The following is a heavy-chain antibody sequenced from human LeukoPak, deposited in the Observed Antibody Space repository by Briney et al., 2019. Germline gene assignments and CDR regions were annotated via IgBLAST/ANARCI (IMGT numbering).Heavy chain of an antibody. CDR1: GLSISGQW. J-gene: IGHJ4*02. CDR2: IKHDGSEE. D-gene: IGHD1-20*01. CDR3: GYINNFYH. Sequence: PGGSLRLSCVASGLSISGQWMNWVRQAPGQGLEWVANIKHDGSEEHYVDSVKGRFTISRDDGRNSVSLQMNSVRAEDTAVYYCGYINNFYHWGQGTLVVVSS. V-gene: IGHV3-7*01.